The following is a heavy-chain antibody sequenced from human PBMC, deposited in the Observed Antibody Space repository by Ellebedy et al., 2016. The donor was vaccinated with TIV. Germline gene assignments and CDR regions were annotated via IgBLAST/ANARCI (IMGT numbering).Heavy chain of an antibody. V-gene: IGHV3-23*01. D-gene: IGHD4-17*01. CDR1: EFTSISYM. J-gene: IGHJ4*02. Sequence: GGSLRLSXAASEFTSISYMMSWVRQAPGQGLEWVSSISGSGGSTYYTDSVKGRFTISRDNSKNTLYLQMNSLRAEDTAIYYCAKDKDDFGDYASPYYFDSWGRGTRVTVSS. CDR2: ISGSGGST. CDR3: AKDKDDFGDYASPYYFDS.